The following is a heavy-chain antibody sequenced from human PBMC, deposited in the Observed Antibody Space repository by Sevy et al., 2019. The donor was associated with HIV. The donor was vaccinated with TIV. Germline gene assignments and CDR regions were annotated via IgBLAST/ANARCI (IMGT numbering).Heavy chain of an antibody. CDR2: IPNDGGNQ. Sequence: GGSLRLSCAASGFTFRSYGMHWVRQAPGKGLEGVAVIPNDGGNQYYADSVKGRFTISRDNSKNTVYLQMNSLRAEDTAVYYCAKDVSDGYNYFLDFWGQGALVTVSS. CDR1: GFTFRSYG. D-gene: IGHD5-12*01. CDR3: AKDVSDGYNYFLDF. J-gene: IGHJ4*02. V-gene: IGHV3-30*18.